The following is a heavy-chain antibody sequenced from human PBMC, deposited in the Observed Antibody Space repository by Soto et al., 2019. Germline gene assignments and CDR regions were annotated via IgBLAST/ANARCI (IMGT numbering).Heavy chain of an antibody. CDR3: ASYSGSYYYYYYYGMDV. J-gene: IGHJ6*02. Sequence: PGGSLRLSCAASGFTFSSYWMSWVRQAPGKGLEWVANIKQDGSEKYYVDSVKGRFTISRDNAKNSLYLQMNSLRAEDTAVYYCASYSGSYYYYYYYGMDVWGQGTTVTVSS. CDR1: GFTFSSYW. D-gene: IGHD1-26*01. V-gene: IGHV3-7*01. CDR2: IKQDGSEK.